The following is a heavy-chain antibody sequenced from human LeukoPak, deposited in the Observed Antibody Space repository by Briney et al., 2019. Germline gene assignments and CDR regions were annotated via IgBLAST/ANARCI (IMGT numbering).Heavy chain of an antibody. CDR1: GFTFDDYA. Sequence: GGSLRLSCAASGFTFDDYAMHWVRQAPGKGLEWVSLISGDGGSTYYADSVKGRFTISRDNSKNSLYLQMNSLRTEDTALYYCAKDKGLPGVFHYYYYMDVWGKGTTVTVSS. V-gene: IGHV3-43*02. J-gene: IGHJ6*03. CDR3: AKDKGLPGVFHYYYYMDV. D-gene: IGHD3-16*01. CDR2: ISGDGGST.